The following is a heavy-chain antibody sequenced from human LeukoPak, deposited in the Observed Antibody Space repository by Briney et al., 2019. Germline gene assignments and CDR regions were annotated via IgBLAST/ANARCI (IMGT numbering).Heavy chain of an antibody. CDR1: GFTFSSYA. D-gene: IGHD1-26*01. V-gene: IGHV3-23*01. Sequence: GGSLRLSCAAPGFTFSSYAMSWVRQAPGKGLEWVSTISDSGGSTKNADSVKGRFTISRDNSKNTLYLQMNSLRAEDTAVYYCAGAWDSTSWGQGTLVTVSS. J-gene: IGHJ5*02. CDR2: ISDSGGST. CDR3: AGAWDSTS.